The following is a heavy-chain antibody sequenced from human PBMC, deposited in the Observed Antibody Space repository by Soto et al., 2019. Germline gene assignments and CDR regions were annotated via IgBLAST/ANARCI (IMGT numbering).Heavy chain of an antibody. Sequence: SVKVSCKASGGTFSSYAISWVRQAPGQGLEWMGGIIPIFGTANYAQKFQGRVTITADESTSTAYMELSSLRSGDTAVYYCARDGVVARPVYYGMDVWGQGTTVTVSS. J-gene: IGHJ6*02. CDR1: GGTFSSYA. CDR2: IIPIFGTA. D-gene: IGHD6-6*01. CDR3: ARDGVVARPVYYGMDV. V-gene: IGHV1-69*13.